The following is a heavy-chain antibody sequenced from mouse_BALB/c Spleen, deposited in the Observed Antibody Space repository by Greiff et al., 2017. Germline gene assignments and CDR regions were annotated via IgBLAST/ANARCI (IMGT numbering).Heavy chain of an antibody. V-gene: IGHV1-7*01. CDR2: INPSTGYT. CDR3: ARPRYGSSYPAY. D-gene: IGHD1-1*01. CDR1: GYTFTSYW. J-gene: IGHJ3*01. Sequence: QVQLQQSGAELAKPGASVKMSCKASGYTFTSYWMHWVKQRPGQGLEWIGYINPSTGYTEYNQKFKDKATLTADKSSSTAYMQLSSLTSEDSAVYYCARPRYGSSYPAYWGQGTLVTVSA.